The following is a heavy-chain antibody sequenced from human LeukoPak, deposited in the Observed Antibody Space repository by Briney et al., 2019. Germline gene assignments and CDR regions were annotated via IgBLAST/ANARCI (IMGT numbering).Heavy chain of an antibody. CDR2: ISGSGETT. CDR3: AKDRGMVGASVRAFDY. Sequence: GGSLRLSCAASGFTFRNHAMNWVRQAPGKGLEWVSVISGSGETTYYADSVKGRFAISRDNSQNTLYLQMSSLRGEDTALYYCAKDRGMVGASVRAFDYWGQGTLVTVSS. J-gene: IGHJ4*02. D-gene: IGHD1-26*01. V-gene: IGHV3-23*01. CDR1: GFTFRNHA.